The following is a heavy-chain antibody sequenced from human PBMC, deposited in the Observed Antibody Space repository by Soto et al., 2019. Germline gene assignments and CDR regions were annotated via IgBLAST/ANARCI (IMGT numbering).Heavy chain of an antibody. CDR1: GFTFSSYG. CDR3: AKGPQYSGNGPFDY. Sequence: QMQLVESGGGVVQPGRSLRLSCAASGFTFSSYGMHWVRQAPGKGLEWVAVISYDGSNKYYADSVKGRFTISRDNSKNTLYVQMNSLRAEDTAVYYCAKGPQYSGNGPFDYWGQGTLVTVSS. J-gene: IGHJ4*02. D-gene: IGHD5-12*01. CDR2: ISYDGSNK. V-gene: IGHV3-30*18.